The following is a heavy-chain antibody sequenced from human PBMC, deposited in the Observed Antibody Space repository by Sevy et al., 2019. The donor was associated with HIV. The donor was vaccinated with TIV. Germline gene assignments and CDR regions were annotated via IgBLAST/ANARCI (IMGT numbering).Heavy chain of an antibody. CDR3: ALERLSSDVAEYFQN. D-gene: IGHD1-1*01. CDR2: ISFDASNK. CDR1: GFALSNYYA. Sequence: GGSLRLSCAASGFALSNYYAMHWVRQAPGKGLEWVATISFDASNKHYADSVKGRFTISRDNFQNSLFLQMNSLRPEDTAVYYCALERLSSDVAEYFQNWGQGTLVTVSS. J-gene: IGHJ1*01. V-gene: IGHV3-30*04.